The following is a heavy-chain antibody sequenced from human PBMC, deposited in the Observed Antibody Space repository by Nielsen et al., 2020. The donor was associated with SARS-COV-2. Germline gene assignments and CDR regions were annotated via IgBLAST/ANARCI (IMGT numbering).Heavy chain of an antibody. Sequence: GESLKISCAASGFTFSSYGMHWVRQAPGKGLEWVAVIWYDGSNKYYADSVKGRFTISRDNSKNTLYLQMNSLRAEDTAVYYCARGGVVAAKALYYYYGMDVWGQGTTVTVSS. CDR3: ARGGVVAAKALYYYYGMDV. V-gene: IGHV3-33*01. J-gene: IGHJ6*02. D-gene: IGHD2-15*01. CDR2: IWYDGSNK. CDR1: GFTFSSYG.